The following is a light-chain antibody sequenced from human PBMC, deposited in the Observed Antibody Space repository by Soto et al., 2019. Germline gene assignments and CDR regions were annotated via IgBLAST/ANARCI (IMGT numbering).Light chain of an antibody. CDR2: KAS. J-gene: IGKJ5*01. CDR1: QSISSW. CDR3: QQSYSTPIT. Sequence: DIQMTQSPSTLSASVGDRGTITCRASQSISSWLAWYQQRPGKAPKILIYKASSLQSGVPSRFSGSGSGTDCTLTISSLQPEDFATYYGQQSYSTPITFGQGTRLEIK. V-gene: IGKV1-5*03.